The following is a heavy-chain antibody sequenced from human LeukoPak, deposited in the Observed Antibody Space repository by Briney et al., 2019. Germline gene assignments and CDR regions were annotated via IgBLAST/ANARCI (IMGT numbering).Heavy chain of an antibody. Sequence: GTSVKVSCKASGFTFTISAVQWVRQARGQRLEWIGCIVVGSGNTNYAQKFQERVTITRDMSTSTAYMELSSLRSEDTAVYYCAAVSQIAVAGTGDYWGQGTLVTVSS. V-gene: IGHV1-58*01. J-gene: IGHJ4*02. CDR1: GFTFTISA. CDR3: AAVSQIAVAGTGDY. D-gene: IGHD6-19*01. CDR2: IVVGSGNT.